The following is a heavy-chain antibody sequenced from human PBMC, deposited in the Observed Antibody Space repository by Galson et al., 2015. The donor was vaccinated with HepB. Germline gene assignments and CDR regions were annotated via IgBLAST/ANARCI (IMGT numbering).Heavy chain of an antibody. CDR2: INWNSGSI. D-gene: IGHD6-6*01. Sequence: SLRLSCAASGFAFDDYAMHWVRQAPGKGLEWVSGINWNSGSIGYADSVKGRFTISRDNAKNSLYLQMNSLRTEDTALYYCAKDSPSLDSRSSWASEGYDCWGQGALVIVSS. CDR1: GFAFDDYA. J-gene: IGHJ4*02. CDR3: AKDSPSLDSRSSWASEGYDC. V-gene: IGHV3-9*01.